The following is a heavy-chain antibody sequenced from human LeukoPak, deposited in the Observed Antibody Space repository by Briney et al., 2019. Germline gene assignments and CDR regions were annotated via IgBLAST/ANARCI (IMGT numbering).Heavy chain of an antibody. CDR1: GFTFSTYW. CDR3: ARDDGFSCYSY. CDR2: INLDGSDK. D-gene: IGHD3/OR15-3a*01. Sequence: GGSLRLSCAASGFTFSTYWVTWVRQAPGKGLEWVANINLDGSDKYYVGSVKGRFTISRDNAKNSLYLQMNSLTVEDTAVYYCARDDGFSCYSYWGQGTLVTVSS. V-gene: IGHV3-7*01. J-gene: IGHJ4*02.